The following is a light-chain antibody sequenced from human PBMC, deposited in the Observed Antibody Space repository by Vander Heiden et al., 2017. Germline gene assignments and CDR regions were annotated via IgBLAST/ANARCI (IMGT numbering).Light chain of an antibody. J-gene: IGKJ1*01. V-gene: IGKV1-39*01. CDR2: AAS. CDR3: QQSYSTLGWT. Sequence: DIQMIQSPSSLSASVGDRVTITCRASQSISSYLNWYQQKPGKAPKLLIYAASSLQSGVPSRFSGSGSGTDFTLTISSLQPEDFATYYCQQSYSTLGWTFGQGTKVEIK. CDR1: QSISSY.